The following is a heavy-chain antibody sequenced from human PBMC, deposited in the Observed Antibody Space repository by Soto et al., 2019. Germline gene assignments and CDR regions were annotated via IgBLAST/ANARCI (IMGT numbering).Heavy chain of an antibody. CDR3: AREKIGRWLRYFDY. V-gene: IGHV4-61*01. Sequence: KPSETLSLTCTVSGGSVSSGSYYWSWIRQPPGKGLEWIGYIYYSGSTNYNPSLKSRVTISVDTSKNQFSLKLSSVTAADTAVYYCAREKIGRWLRYFDYWGQATLVTVSS. D-gene: IGHD5-12*01. CDR2: IYYSGST. CDR1: GGSVSSGSYY. J-gene: IGHJ4*02.